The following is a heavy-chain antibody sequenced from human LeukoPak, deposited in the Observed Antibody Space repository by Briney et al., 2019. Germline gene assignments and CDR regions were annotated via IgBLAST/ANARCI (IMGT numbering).Heavy chain of an antibody. D-gene: IGHD6-13*01. V-gene: IGHV1-18*01. Sequence: WASVKVSCKASGYTFTSYGISWVRQAPGQGLEWMGWINAYNGNTNYAQKLQGRVTMTTDTSTSTAYMELRSLRSDDTAVYYCARDRGPGVLAAAGTALPFDPWGQGTLVTVSS. CDR1: GYTFTSYG. J-gene: IGHJ5*02. CDR3: ARDRGPGVLAAAGTALPFDP. CDR2: INAYNGNT.